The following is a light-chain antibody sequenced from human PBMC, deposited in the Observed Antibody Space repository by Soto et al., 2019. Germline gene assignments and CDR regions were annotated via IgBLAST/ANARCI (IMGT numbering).Light chain of an antibody. V-gene: IGKV1-33*01. CDR1: QDINSY. CDR3: QQYDSLPLT. Sequence: DIQMTQSPSSLSAYVGDRVTITCQASQDINSYLIWYQQKPEKVPKVLIYDASNLETGVPSRFIGSGSGTDFAFTISSLQPEDIATYYCQQYDSLPLTFGGGTKVHI. J-gene: IGKJ4*01. CDR2: DAS.